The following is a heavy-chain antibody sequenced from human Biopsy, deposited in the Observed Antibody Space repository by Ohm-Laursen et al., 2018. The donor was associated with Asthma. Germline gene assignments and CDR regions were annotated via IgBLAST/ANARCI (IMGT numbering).Heavy chain of an antibody. CDR2: GGSYYDGGLK. J-gene: IGHJ4*02. D-gene: IGHD3-3*01. V-gene: IGHV3-30*19. CDR1: GFTFSSYG. Sequence: RSLRLSCAAPGFTFSSYGIHWVRQAPGKGLEWVAVGGSYYDGGLKYYADSVNGRFTVSRDDSKNTLYLQMNSLRPDDTAVYYCARDVMEWYLPAFDFWGQGTLVTVSS. CDR3: ARDVMEWYLPAFDF.